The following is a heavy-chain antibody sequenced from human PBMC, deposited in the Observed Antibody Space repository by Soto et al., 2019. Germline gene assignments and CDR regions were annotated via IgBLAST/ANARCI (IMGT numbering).Heavy chain of an antibody. CDR1: GFTFSSYS. CDR2: ISSSSSYI. V-gene: IGHV3-21*01. Sequence: GGSLRLSCAASGFTFSSYSMNWVRQAPGKGLEWVSSISSSSSYIYYADSVKGRFTISRDNAKNSLYLQMNSLRAEDTAASYCARDPQGSWYWYFQHWGQGTLVTVSS. J-gene: IGHJ1*01. D-gene: IGHD6-13*01. CDR3: ARDPQGSWYWYFQH.